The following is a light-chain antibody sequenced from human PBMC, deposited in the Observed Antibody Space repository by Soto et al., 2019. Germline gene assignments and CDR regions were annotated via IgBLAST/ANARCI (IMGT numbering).Light chain of an antibody. CDR1: QSISGN. J-gene: IGKJ4*01. CDR3: QRYDNWPLT. CDR2: HTS. V-gene: IGKV3-15*01. Sequence: DIGVTQSPAPLSVSAGERATLSCRASQSISGNLAWYQQKPGLSPRLLIYHTSTRATGVPARFSGSGSGTEFSLTISSLQSEDSAVYYCQRYDNWPLTFGGGTKVDIK.